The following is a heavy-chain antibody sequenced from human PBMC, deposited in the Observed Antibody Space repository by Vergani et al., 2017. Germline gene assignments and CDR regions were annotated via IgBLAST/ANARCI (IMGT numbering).Heavy chain of an antibody. Sequence: QLQLQESGSGLVKPSQTLSLTCAVSGGSISSGGYSWSWIRQPPGKGLEWIGEINHSGSTNYNPSLKSRVTMSVDTSKNQFSLKLSSVTAADTAVYYCARAFSEAASRIFDYWGQGTLVTVSS. J-gene: IGHJ4*02. CDR3: ARAFSEAASRIFDY. CDR1: GGSISSGGYS. V-gene: IGHV4-30-2*01. CDR2: INHSGST. D-gene: IGHD2-15*01.